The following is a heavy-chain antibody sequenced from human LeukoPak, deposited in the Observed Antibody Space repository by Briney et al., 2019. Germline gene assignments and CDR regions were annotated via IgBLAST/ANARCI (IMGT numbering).Heavy chain of an antibody. Sequence: PGGSLRLSCAASGFTFSTYCMHWVRQAPGKGPMWVSRICPDGTVTNYADSVKARFIISRDNARNTVYLQMNSLRVEDTAVYYGVSDFRSADYWGQGTLVTVSS. CDR2: ICPDGTVT. V-gene: IGHV3-74*01. CDR1: GFTFSTYC. J-gene: IGHJ4*02. CDR3: VSDFRSADY.